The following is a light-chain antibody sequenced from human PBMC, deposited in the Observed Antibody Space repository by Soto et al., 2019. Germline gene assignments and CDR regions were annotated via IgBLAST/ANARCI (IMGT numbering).Light chain of an antibody. J-gene: IGKJ1*01. CDR1: QSVSSD. CDR3: QQYNNWPRT. V-gene: IGKV3-15*01. Sequence: EIVMTQSPVTLSVSPGERATISCRASQSVSSDLAGYHQTPGQAPRLLIYGASTRATGIPARFSGSGSGTEFTLTISSLQSEDFAVYYCQQYNNWPRTFGQGTKVDIK. CDR2: GAS.